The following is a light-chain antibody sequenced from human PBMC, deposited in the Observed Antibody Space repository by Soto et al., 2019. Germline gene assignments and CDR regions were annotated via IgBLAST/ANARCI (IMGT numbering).Light chain of an antibody. CDR3: QQRGNWPRT. CDR1: QSVSTY. J-gene: IGKJ1*01. Sequence: EIVLTQSPATLSLSPGERATLSCRASQSVSTYLAWYQQKPGQAPRLLIYDASTRATGIPARFSGSGSGTDFTLTIRSLEPEDFAVYYCQQRGNWPRTFGQGTKVEIQ. CDR2: DAS. V-gene: IGKV3-11*01.